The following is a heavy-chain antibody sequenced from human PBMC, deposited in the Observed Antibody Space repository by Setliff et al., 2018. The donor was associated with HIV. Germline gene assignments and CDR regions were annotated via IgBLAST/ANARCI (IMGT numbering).Heavy chain of an antibody. V-gene: IGHV3-30*02. CDR3: SKGPLNTYGWDY. Sequence: GESLKISCAASGFSLTTYGIHWVRQTPGKGLEWVAFIQHDESNKYYAGSVKGRFTISRDTSKNTLYLQMNSLTTDDTAIYYCSKGPLNTYGWDYWGQGTEVTVSS. CDR2: IQHDESNK. D-gene: IGHD3-10*01. J-gene: IGHJ4*02. CDR1: GFSLTTYG.